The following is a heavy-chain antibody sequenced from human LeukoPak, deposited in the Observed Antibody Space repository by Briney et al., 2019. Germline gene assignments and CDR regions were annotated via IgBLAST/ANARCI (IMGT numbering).Heavy chain of an antibody. J-gene: IGHJ3*02. D-gene: IGHD3-10*01. CDR1: GFTFSSYS. CDR2: ISSSSSTI. CDR3: ARGGRFGELLSGPHDAFDI. Sequence: GSLRLSCAASGFTFSSYSMNWVRQAPGKGLEWVSYISSSSSTIYYADSVKGRFTISRDNAKNSLYLQMNSLRAEDTAVYYCARGGRFGELLSGPHDAFDIWGQGTMVTVSS. V-gene: IGHV3-48*04.